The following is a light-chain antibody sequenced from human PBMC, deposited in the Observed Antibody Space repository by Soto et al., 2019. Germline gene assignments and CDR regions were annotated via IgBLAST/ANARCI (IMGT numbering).Light chain of an antibody. CDR2: DAS. CDR3: QQRSVWPLT. V-gene: IGKV3-11*01. J-gene: IGKJ4*01. Sequence: EIVLTQSPGTLSLSPGERATLSCRASQSVSYYLAWYQQKPGQAPRLLIYDASTRATGIPARFSGSGSGTDFSLTISGLESEDFAVYYCQQRSVWPLTFGGGTKVDIK. CDR1: QSVSYY.